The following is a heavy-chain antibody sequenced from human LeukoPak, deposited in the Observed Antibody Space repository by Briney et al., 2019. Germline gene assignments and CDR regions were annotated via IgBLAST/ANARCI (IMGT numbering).Heavy chain of an antibody. V-gene: IGHV4-39*01. Sequence: SETLSLTCTASGGSISSSSYYWGWIRQPPGKGLEWIGSIYYSGSTYYNPSLKSRVTISVDTSKNQFSLKLSSVTAADTAVYYCASSAGPDAFDIWGQGTMVTVSS. D-gene: IGHD6-13*01. CDR3: ASSAGPDAFDI. CDR2: IYYSGST. J-gene: IGHJ3*02. CDR1: GGSISSSSYY.